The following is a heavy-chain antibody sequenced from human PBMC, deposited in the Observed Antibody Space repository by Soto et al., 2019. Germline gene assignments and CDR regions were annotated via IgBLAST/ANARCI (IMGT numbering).Heavy chain of an antibody. CDR2: LFSTDEK. V-gene: IGHV2-26*01. J-gene: IGHJ6*03. Sequence: QVTLKESGPVLVKPTEPLTLTCTVSGFSLSNARMGVSWIRQPPGKALEWLALLFSTDEKSYSTSLKSRLTIAKDTSKSQVVLTMTNMDPVDTATYYCSRIDDYAYYNMDVWGKGNTVTVSS. CDR3: SRIDDYAYYNMDV. CDR1: GFSLSNARMG.